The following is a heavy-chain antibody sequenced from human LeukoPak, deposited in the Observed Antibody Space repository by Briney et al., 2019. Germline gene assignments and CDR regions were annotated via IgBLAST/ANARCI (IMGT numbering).Heavy chain of an antibody. V-gene: IGHV3-11*06. CDR2: ISSSSSYT. CDR1: GFTFSDYY. CDR3: ARGGADYVIGY. D-gene: IGHD4-17*01. Sequence: GGSLRLSCAASGFTFSDYYMSWIRQAPGKGLEWISFISSSSSYTNYADSVKGRFTISRDNTKNSLYLQMNNLRAEDTAMYYCARGGADYVIGYWGQGTLVTVSP. J-gene: IGHJ4*02.